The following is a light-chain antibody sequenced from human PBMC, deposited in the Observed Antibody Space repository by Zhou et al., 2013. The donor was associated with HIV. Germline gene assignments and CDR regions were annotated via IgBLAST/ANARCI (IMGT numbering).Light chain of an antibody. CDR3: QQYHNWPLT. V-gene: IGKV3-15*01. J-gene: IGKJ4*01. CDR1: QSISIN. Sequence: EFVLTQSPGTLSLSPGERATLSCRASQSISINLAWYQQKPGQAPSLLIYDASTRATGIPTRFSGSGSGTEFTLTISSLQSEDFAVYYCQQYHNWPLTFGGGTKVEI. CDR2: DAS.